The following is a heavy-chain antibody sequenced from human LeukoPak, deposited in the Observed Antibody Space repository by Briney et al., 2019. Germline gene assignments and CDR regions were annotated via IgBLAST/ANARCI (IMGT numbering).Heavy chain of an antibody. V-gene: IGHV4-30-4*01. D-gene: IGHD3-16*01. CDR3: ARVRGALYRGYFQH. J-gene: IGHJ1*01. CDR2: IYYSGST. Sequence: SETLSLTCTVSGGSISSGDYYWSWIRQPPGKGEEWIGYIYYSGSTYYNPSLKSRVTISVDTSKNQFSLKLSSVTAADTAVYYCARVRGALYRGYFQHWGQGTLVTVSS. CDR1: GGSISSGDYY.